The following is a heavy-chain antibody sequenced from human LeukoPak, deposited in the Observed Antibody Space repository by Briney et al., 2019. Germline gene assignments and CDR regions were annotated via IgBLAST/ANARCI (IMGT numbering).Heavy chain of an antibody. CDR2: ISGSGNGGSI. CDR3: VKDFGRVRGTPDS. V-gene: IGHV3-64D*06. Sequence: QPGGSLRLSCSASGFVFSIYTMYWVRQAPGKGPEYVSTISGSGNGGSIYYADSVKGRFTISRDNSKSIVYLQMNGLRGEDTAVYYCVKDFGRVRGTPDSWGQGTLVTVSS. J-gene: IGHJ4*02. D-gene: IGHD2/OR15-2a*01. CDR1: GFVFSIYT.